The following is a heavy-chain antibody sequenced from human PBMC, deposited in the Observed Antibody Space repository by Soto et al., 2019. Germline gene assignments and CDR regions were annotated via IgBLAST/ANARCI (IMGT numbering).Heavy chain of an antibody. CDR1: GFTFSSYS. CDR2: ISSSSSTI. Sequence: EVQLVESGGSLVQPGGSLRLSCAASGFTFSSYSMNWVRQAPGKGLEWVSYISSSSSTIYYADSVKGRFTISRDNAKNSLYLQMNSLRDEDTAVYYCARGSSYDILTGYYMALDYWGQGTLVTVSS. J-gene: IGHJ4*02. V-gene: IGHV3-48*02. CDR3: ARGSSYDILTGYYMALDY. D-gene: IGHD3-9*01.